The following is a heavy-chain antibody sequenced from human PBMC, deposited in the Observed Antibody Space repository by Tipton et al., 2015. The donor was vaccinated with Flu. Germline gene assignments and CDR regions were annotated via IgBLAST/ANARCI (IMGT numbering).Heavy chain of an antibody. V-gene: IGHV4-39*01. CDR2: VHHSGSA. CDR1: GGSISTSSYY. J-gene: IGHJ5*02. D-gene: IGHD5-24*01. Sequence: GLVKPSETLSLTCTVSGGSISTSSYYWGWIRQPPGKGLEWIGHVHHSGSASYNPSLKSRVTISVDSSKNQFSLRLSSVTAADTAVYYCARPRRDGYNFWFDPWGQGTLVTVSS. CDR3: ARPRRDGYNFWFDP.